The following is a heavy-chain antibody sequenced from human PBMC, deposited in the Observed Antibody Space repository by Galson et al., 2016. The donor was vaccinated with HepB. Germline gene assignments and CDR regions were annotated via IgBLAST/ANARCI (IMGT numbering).Heavy chain of an antibody. D-gene: IGHD6-13*01. CDR2: ISPSGGTI. Sequence: SLRLSCAASGFTFNTYAMNWVRQASGKGLECISSISPSGGTIYYADSVKGRFTISRDDAKNSLHLQMNSLRAEDTALYYCARGRIAAAVYYYGIDVWGQGATVTVSS. V-gene: IGHV3-48*03. J-gene: IGHJ6*02. CDR1: GFTFNTYA. CDR3: ARGRIAAAVYYYGIDV.